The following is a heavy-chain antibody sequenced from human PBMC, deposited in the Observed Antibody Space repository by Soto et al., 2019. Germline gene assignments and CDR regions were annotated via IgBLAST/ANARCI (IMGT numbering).Heavy chain of an antibody. CDR1: GFTFRNAW. J-gene: IGHJ6*02. CDR2: IKSKTDGGTT. Sequence: ESLQLSCAASGFTFRNAWMSWVRQAPGKGLEWVGRIKSKTDGGTTDYAAPVKGRFTISRDNAKNSLYLQMNSLRAEDTALYYCAKSQLNWNGQGAYGMDAWGQGTTVTVSS. D-gene: IGHD1-20*01. V-gene: IGHV3-15*05. CDR3: AKSQLNWNGQGAYGMDA.